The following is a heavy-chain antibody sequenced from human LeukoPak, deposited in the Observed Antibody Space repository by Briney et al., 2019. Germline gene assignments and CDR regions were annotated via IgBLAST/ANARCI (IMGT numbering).Heavy chain of an antibody. CDR1: GYTFTSYG. J-gene: IGHJ4*02. V-gene: IGHV1-18*01. CDR3: ARDYYDSSGYSD. CDR2: ISAYNGNT. Sequence: ASVKVSCKASGYTFTSYGISWVRQAPGQGLEWMGWISAYNGNTSYAQKFQGRVTMTTDTSTSTAYMELSSLRSEDTAVYYCARDYYDSSGYSDWGQGTLVTVSS. D-gene: IGHD3-22*01.